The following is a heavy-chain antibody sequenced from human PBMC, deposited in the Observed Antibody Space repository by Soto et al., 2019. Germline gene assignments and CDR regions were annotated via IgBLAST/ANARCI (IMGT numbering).Heavy chain of an antibody. CDR2: VTSSASST. V-gene: IGHV3-23*01. D-gene: IGHD6-13*01. Sequence: GQLLESGGGMVQPGGSLRLSCAASGFTFSSFAMNWVRLPPGRGLEWVAAVTSSASSTHYADSVKGRFTISRDNSKNTLYLQMNSLRADDTSVYYCANGGYVRLDTFDVWGQGTIVTFSS. J-gene: IGHJ3*01. CDR1: GFTFSSFA. CDR3: ANGGYVRLDTFDV.